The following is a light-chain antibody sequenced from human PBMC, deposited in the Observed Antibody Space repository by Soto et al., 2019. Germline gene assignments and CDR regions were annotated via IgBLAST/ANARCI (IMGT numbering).Light chain of an antibody. CDR1: SSDVGGYNY. J-gene: IGLJ1*01. Sequence: QSVLTQPASVSGSPGQSITIYCTGTSSDVGGYNYVSWYQQHPGKAPKLMIYEVSNRPSGVSNRFSGSKSGNTASLTISGLQAEDEADYYCSSYTSSSTPYVFGLGPRSPS. CDR2: EVS. V-gene: IGLV2-14*01. CDR3: SSYTSSSTPYV.